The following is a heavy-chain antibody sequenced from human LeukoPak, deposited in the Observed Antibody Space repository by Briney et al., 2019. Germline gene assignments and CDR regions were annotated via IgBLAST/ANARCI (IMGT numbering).Heavy chain of an antibody. CDR3: ARDIVVVPAAEYYLDY. Sequence: GGSLRLSCAASGFTFSSYAMNWVRQAPGKGLEWVSSISSSSSYIYYADSVKGRFTISRDNAKNSLYLQMNSLRAEDTAVYYCARDIVVVPAAEYYLDYWGQGTLVTVSS. D-gene: IGHD2-2*01. V-gene: IGHV3-21*01. J-gene: IGHJ4*02. CDR1: GFTFSSYA. CDR2: ISSSSSYI.